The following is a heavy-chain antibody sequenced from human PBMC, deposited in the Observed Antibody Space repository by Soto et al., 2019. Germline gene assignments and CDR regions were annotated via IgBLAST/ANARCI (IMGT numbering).Heavy chain of an antibody. J-gene: IGHJ6*02. CDR1: GLTFDDYA. CDR3: ARPKYAYYYYYGMDV. CDR2: ISWNSGSI. V-gene: IGHV3-9*01. Sequence: PGGSLRLSCAASGLTFDDYAMHWVRQAPGKGLEWVSGISWNSGSIGYADSVKGRFTISRDNAKNSLYLQMNSLRAEDTAVYYCARPKYAYYYYYGMDVWGQGTTVTVSS. D-gene: IGHD2-8*01.